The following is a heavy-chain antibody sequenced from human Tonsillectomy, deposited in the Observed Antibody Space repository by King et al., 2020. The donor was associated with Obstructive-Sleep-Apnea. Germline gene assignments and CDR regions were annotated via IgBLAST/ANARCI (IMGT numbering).Heavy chain of an antibody. CDR3: AVGRGYGYAQSR. J-gene: IGHJ4*02. V-gene: IGHV5-51*01. Sequence: LQLVQSGAEVKKPGESLKISCKGFGYSFSTYWIAWVRQMPGKGLEWMGIIYPGESDPRYSPSFLGQVTISVDRSISTAYLQYSSLKASNTAMYYCAVGRGYGYAQSRWDQGTLVIVSS. CDR1: GYSFSTYW. D-gene: IGHD5-18*01. CDR2: IYPGESDP.